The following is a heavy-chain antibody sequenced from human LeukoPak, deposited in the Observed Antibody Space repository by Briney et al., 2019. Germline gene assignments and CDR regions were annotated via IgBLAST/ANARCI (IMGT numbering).Heavy chain of an antibody. J-gene: IGHJ4*02. CDR1: GFTVITND. D-gene: IGHD1-14*01. CDR2: LYSDGNT. CDR3: ARGVEPLAANTLAY. Sequence: PGGSPRLSCAASGFTVITNDMTWVRQAPGKGLEWVSVLYSDGNTKYADSVQGRFTISRDNSENTLYLEMNSLSPDDTAVYYCARGVEPLAANTLAYWGQGTLATVSS. V-gene: IGHV3-53*01.